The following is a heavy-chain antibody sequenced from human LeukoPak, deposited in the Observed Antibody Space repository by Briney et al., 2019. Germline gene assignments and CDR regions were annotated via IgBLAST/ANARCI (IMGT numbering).Heavy chain of an antibody. Sequence: ASVKVSCKTSGYSFTTNGMSWVRQAPGQGLEWMGWISGYNGDTEYAENLQGRVSIATDTSTATAYMELRSLRSDDTAVYYCARDSSLSGGVRNNWFDAWGQGTLVTVSS. CDR1: GYSFTTNG. J-gene: IGHJ5*02. CDR2: ISGYNGDT. D-gene: IGHD3-16*01. CDR3: ARDSSLSGGVRNNWFDA. V-gene: IGHV1-18*01.